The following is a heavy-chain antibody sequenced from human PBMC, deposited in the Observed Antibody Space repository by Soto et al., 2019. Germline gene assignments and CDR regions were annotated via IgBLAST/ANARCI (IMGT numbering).Heavy chain of an antibody. J-gene: IGHJ4*02. Sequence: GGSLRLSCAASAFMFSNYAMSWVRQAPGKGLGWVSTISLGGGNTHYADSVKGRFTISRDNSKNTLYLQMNSLRGEDTAVYYCAKDPSTGYADHWGQGTLVTVSS. CDR3: AKDPSTGYADH. D-gene: IGHD3-9*01. CDR1: AFMFSNYA. V-gene: IGHV3-23*01. CDR2: ISLGGGNT.